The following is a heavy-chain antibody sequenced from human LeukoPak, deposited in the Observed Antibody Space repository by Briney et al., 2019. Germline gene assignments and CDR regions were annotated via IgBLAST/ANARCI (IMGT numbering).Heavy chain of an antibody. D-gene: IGHD3-22*01. J-gene: IGHJ5*02. CDR3: ARGAPFRYYDSSGYYLRWFDP. V-gene: IGHV4-4*09. CDR1: GGSISSYY. CDR2: IYTSGST. Sequence: SETLSLTCTVSGGSISSYYWSWIRQPPGKGLEWIGYIYTSGSTNYKPSLKSRVTISVDTSKNQFSLKLSSVTAADTAVYYCARGAPFRYYDSSGYYLRWFDPWGQGTLVTVSS.